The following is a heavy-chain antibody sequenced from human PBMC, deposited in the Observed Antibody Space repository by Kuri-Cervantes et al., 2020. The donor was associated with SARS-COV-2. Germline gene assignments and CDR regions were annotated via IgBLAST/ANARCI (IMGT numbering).Heavy chain of an antibody. V-gene: IGHV3-30*17. CDR3: ARGDVGDQSYYFGLDA. CDR1: GFAFIRYT. Sequence: GESLKISCSVSGFAFIRYTMHWVRQAPGQGLQWVSVISSEGTIKDYADFVKGRFTISRDNSRRTLFLTMNRLTTDDTAKYYCARGDVGDQSYYFGLDARGQGTTVTVSS. D-gene: IGHD2-21*02. J-gene: IGHJ6*02. CDR2: ISSEGTIK.